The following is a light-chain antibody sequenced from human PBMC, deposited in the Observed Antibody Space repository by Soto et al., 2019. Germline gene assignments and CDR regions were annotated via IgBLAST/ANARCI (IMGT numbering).Light chain of an antibody. J-gene: IGLJ1*01. Sequence: SYELTQPPSVSVAPGKTARITCGGNNIGSKSVHWYQQKPGQAPVLVIYYDSDRPSGIPERFSGSNSGNTATLTISRVEAGDEADYYCQVWDSSSDRYYVFGTGTK. V-gene: IGLV3-21*04. CDR3: QVWDSSSDRYYV. CDR2: YDS. CDR1: NIGSKS.